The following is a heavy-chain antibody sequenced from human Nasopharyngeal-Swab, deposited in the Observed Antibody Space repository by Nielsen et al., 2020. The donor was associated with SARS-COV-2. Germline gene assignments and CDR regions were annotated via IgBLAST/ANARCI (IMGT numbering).Heavy chain of an antibody. CDR2: IKQDGSEK. CDR1: GFTFSRYW. D-gene: IGHD4-17*01. Sequence: ESLKISCAASGFTFSRYWMSWVRQAPGKGLEWVANIKQDGSEKYYVDSVKGRFPISRDNAKNSLYLQMNSLRAEDTAVYYCARDKDGDYYYGMDVWGQGTTVTVSS. J-gene: IGHJ6*02. V-gene: IGHV3-7*01. CDR3: ARDKDGDYYYGMDV.